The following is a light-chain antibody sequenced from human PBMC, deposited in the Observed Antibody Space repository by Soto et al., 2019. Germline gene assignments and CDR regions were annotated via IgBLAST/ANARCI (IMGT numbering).Light chain of an antibody. CDR2: LNRDGSH. CDR3: QTWDTVVV. V-gene: IGLV4-69*01. CDR1: SGHSDYG. J-gene: IGLJ2*01. Sequence: QSVLTQSPSASASLGASVKLTCTLSSGHSDYGIAWHQQQPDKGPRYLMKLNRDGSHNKGEGXPDRFSGSSSGAERYLIXXXLQSDXXXXYYCQTWDTVVVFGGGTKLTVL.